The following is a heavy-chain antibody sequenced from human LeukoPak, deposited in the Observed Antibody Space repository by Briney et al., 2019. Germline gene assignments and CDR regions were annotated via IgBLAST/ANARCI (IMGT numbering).Heavy chain of an antibody. CDR1: GGTFSSYA. CDR3: ALRGLGFDY. CDR2: IIPIFGTA. J-gene: IGHJ4*02. Sequence: ASVKASCKAPGGTFSSYAISWVRQAPGQGLEWMGGIIPIFGTANYAQKFQGRVTITTDESTSTAYMELSSLRSEDTAVYYCALRGLGFDYWGQGTLVTVSS. V-gene: IGHV1-69*05. D-gene: IGHD5-12*01.